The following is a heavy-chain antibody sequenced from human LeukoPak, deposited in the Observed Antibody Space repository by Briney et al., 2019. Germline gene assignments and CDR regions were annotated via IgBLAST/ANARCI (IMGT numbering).Heavy chain of an antibody. CDR2: SYPGDSDT. CDR1: GYSFTSYW. J-gene: IGHJ6*03. V-gene: IGHV5-51*01. D-gene: IGHD3-22*01. CDR3: ARLPRGLNYYDSSGYSSYYYYYMDV. Sequence: GESLKISCKGSGYSFTSYWIGWVRQMPGKGLEWMGSSYPGDSDTRYSPSFQGQVTISTDKSISTAYLHLSSLHASDTAMYYCARLPRGLNYYDSSGYSSYYYYYMDVWGKGNTVTVSS.